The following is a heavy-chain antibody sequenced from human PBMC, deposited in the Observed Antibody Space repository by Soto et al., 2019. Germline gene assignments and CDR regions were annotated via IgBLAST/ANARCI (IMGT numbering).Heavy chain of an antibody. CDR3: ARTTAAGLYYFDY. J-gene: IGHJ4*02. D-gene: IGHD6-13*01. Sequence: SETLSLTCTVSGGSISNGDYYWSWIRQPPGKGLEWIGYIYYSGSTYYNPSLKSRVTISVDTSKNQFSLKLSSVTAADTAVYYCARTTAAGLYYFDYWGQGTLVTVSS. V-gene: IGHV4-30-4*01. CDR2: IYYSGST. CDR1: GGSISNGDYY.